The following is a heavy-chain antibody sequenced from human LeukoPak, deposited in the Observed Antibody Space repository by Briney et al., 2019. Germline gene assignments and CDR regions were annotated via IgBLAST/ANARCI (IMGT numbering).Heavy chain of an antibody. J-gene: IGHJ6*02. CDR2: INSDGSTI. Sequence: GGSLRLSCAASGFTFSGYWMHWVRQIPGRGLVWVSHINSDGSTITYADSVKGRFTISRDNAKNTPYLQMNSLRAEDTAVYYCARGYNMDGWGQGTTVTVSS. CDR1: GFTFSGYW. V-gene: IGHV3-74*01. D-gene: IGHD5-24*01. CDR3: ARGYNMDG.